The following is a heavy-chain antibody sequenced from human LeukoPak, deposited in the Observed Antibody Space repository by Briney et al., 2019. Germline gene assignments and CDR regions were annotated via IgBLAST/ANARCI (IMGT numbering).Heavy chain of an antibody. J-gene: IGHJ5*02. V-gene: IGHV5-51*01. CDR3: ARRGNYWFDP. Sequence: GESLKISCKGSGYSFTNYWIGWVRQMPRKGLEWMGIIYPGDSDTRYSPSFQGQVTISAATSISTAYLQWSSLKASDTAIYYCARRGNYWFDPWGQGTLVTVSS. D-gene: IGHD1-7*01. CDR1: GYSFTNYW. CDR2: IYPGDSDT.